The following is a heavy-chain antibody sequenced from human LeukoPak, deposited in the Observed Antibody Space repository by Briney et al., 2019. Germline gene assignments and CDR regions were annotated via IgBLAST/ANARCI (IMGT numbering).Heavy chain of an antibody. Sequence: SETLSLTCAVSGGPISSSNWWSWVRQPPGKGLEWIGEIYHSGSTNYNPSLKSRVTISVGKSKNQFSLKLSSVTAADTAVYYCARLITMILYAFDIWGQGTMVTVSS. J-gene: IGHJ3*02. CDR3: ARLITMILYAFDI. CDR1: GGPISSSNW. V-gene: IGHV4-4*02. CDR2: IYHSGST. D-gene: IGHD3-22*01.